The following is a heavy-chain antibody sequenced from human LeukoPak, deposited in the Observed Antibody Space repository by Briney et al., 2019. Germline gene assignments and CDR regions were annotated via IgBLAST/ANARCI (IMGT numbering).Heavy chain of an antibody. CDR1: GGSIGSHY. Sequence: DPSETLSLTCTVSGGSIGSHYWSWIRQPPGKGLEWIGYIYYSGSTNYNPSLKSRVTISVDTSKNQFSLKLSSVTAADTAVYYCASTKSSSWYLYFDYWGQGTLVTVSS. D-gene: IGHD6-13*01. CDR2: IYYSGST. CDR3: ASTKSSSWYLYFDY. V-gene: IGHV4-59*11. J-gene: IGHJ4*02.